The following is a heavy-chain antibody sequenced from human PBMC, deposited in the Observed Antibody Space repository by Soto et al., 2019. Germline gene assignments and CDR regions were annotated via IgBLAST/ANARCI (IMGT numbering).Heavy chain of an antibody. CDR1: GFTFSSYS. V-gene: IGHV3-21*01. CDR3: ARARGRTQKKSPNHYYYYMDV. Sequence: GGSLRLSCAASGFTFSSYSMNWVRQAPGKGLEWVSSISSSSSYIYYADSVKGRFTITRDNAKNSLYLQMNSLRAEDTAVYYCARARGRTQKKSPNHYYYYMDVWGKGTTVTVSS. J-gene: IGHJ6*03. CDR2: ISSSSSYI.